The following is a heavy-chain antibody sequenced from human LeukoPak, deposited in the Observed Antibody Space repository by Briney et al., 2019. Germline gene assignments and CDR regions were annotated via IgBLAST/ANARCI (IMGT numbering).Heavy chain of an antibody. CDR1: GYTFTVYY. Sequence: ASVHFSCTASGYTFTVYYMRWVRQATGQGLAWMGWINPIRGGTNSAQKLQCWVTMTRDTSISTAYLELSRLRYDDTAVDYCARGYSSSSINWFDCWLQGTMVTDS. CDR3: ARGYSSSSINWFDC. CDR2: INPIRGGT. V-gene: IGHV1-2*04. D-gene: IGHD6-13*01. J-gene: IGHJ5*01.